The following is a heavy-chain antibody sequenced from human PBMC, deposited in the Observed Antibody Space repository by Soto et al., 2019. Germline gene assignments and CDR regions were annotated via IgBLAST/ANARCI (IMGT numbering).Heavy chain of an antibody. CDR3: AKGALSTYFD. D-gene: IGHD2-2*01. CDR2: IGSGGVRT. Sequence: GGSLSLSCVGSEFIFNTYAMSWVRQVPGKGLQWVSAIGSGGVRTYYADSVKGRFTISRDNSRNTLYLEMYNLRAEDAAVYYCAKGALSTYFDWGPGTLVTVSS. V-gene: IGHV3-23*01. J-gene: IGHJ4*02. CDR1: EFIFNTYA.